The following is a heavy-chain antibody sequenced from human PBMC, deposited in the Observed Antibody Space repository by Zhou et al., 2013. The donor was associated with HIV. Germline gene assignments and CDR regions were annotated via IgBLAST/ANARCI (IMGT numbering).Heavy chain of an antibody. V-gene: IGHV1-2*02. Sequence: QVQLVQSGAEVKKPGASVSVSCKAFGYTFSNYYMHWVRQAPGQGLEWMGWVNPYNGDTDYSQKFQGRVTMRKDQYTGTASMELKSLTSDDTALYYCARGPFGGQSHFDYWGQGTLVFVSS. CDR1: GYTFSNYY. CDR2: VNPYNGDT. D-gene: IGHD3-16*01. J-gene: IGHJ4*02. CDR3: ARGPFGGQSHFDY.